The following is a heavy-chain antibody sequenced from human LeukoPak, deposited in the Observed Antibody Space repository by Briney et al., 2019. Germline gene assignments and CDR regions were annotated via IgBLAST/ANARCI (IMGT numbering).Heavy chain of an antibody. V-gene: IGHV3-53*01. J-gene: IGHJ6*03. Sequence: GGSLRLSCAASGFTVSSNYMSWVRQAPGKGLEWVSVIYSGGSTYYADSVKGRFTISRDNSKNTLYLQMNSLRAEDTAVYYCAKGYCSSTSCLGYYYYYYYYMDVWGKGTTVTVSS. CDR3: AKGYCSSTSCLGYYYYYYYYMDV. D-gene: IGHD2-2*01. CDR1: GFTVSSNY. CDR2: IYSGGST.